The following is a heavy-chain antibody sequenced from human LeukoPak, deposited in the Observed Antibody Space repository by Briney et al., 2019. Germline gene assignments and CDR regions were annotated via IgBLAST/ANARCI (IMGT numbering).Heavy chain of an antibody. CDR3: AKDLVGYYYYGMDV. CDR1: GFTFSSYW. D-gene: IGHD3-16*01. Sequence: GGSLRLSCAASGFTFSSYWMHWVRQAPGKGLEWVAVISYDGSNKSYADSVKGRFTISRDNSKNTLYLQMNSLRAEDTAVYYCAKDLVGYYYYGMDVWGQGTTVTVSS. V-gene: IGHV3-30*18. CDR2: ISYDGSNK. J-gene: IGHJ6*02.